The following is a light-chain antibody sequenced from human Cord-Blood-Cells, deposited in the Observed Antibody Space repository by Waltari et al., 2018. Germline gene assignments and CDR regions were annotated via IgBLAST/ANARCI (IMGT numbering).Light chain of an antibody. CDR1: SSDVGGYNY. J-gene: IGLJ1*01. V-gene: IGLV2-11*01. Sequence: QSALTQPRSVSGSPGQSVTISWTGTSSDVGGYNYVSWYQQHPGKAPKLMIYDVSKRPSGVPDRCSGSKSGNTASLTISGLQTEDEADYYCCSYAGSYTYVFGTGTKVTVL. CDR3: CSYAGSYTYV. CDR2: DVS.